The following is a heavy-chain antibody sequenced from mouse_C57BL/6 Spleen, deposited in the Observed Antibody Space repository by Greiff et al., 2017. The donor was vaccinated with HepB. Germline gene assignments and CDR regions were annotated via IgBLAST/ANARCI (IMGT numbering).Heavy chain of an antibody. CDR1: GYSFTSYY. V-gene: IGHV1-66*01. CDR2: IYPGSGNT. D-gene: IGHD2-12*01. Sequence: QVQLQQSGPELVKPGASVKISCKASGYSFTSYYIHWVKQRPGQGLEWIGWIYPGSGNTKYNEKFKGKATLTADTSSSTAYMQLSSLTSEDSAVYYCARRENDDGFAYWGQGTLVTVSA. J-gene: IGHJ3*01. CDR3: ARRENDDGFAY.